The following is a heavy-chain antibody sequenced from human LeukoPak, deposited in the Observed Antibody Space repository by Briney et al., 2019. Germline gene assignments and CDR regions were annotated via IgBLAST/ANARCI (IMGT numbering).Heavy chain of an antibody. CDR1: GASFSYDY. CDR2: INHSGTI. Sequence: SETLSLTCAVYGASFSYDYWSWIRQAPGKGLEWIGEINHSGTITYNPSLKSRVTISAEKSKSQFSLRLTSVTAADTAVYYCAKGVWAPRFDSWGLGTLVTVSS. V-gene: IGHV4-34*01. J-gene: IGHJ5*01. D-gene: IGHD7-27*01. CDR3: AKGVWAPRFDS.